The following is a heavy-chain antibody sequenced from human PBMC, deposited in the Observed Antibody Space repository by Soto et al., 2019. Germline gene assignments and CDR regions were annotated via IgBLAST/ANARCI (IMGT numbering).Heavy chain of an antibody. CDR2: IYYSGST. D-gene: IGHD5-12*01. V-gene: IGHV4-30-4*01. CDR1: GGSISSGDYY. J-gene: IGHJ2*01. Sequence: QVQLQESGPGLVKPSQTLSLTCTVSGGSISSGDYYWSWIRQPPGKGLEWIGYIYYSGSTYYNPSLKSRVTISVATSKNQFSLKLSSVTAADTAVYYCARDAIEMATSHWYLDLWGRGTLVTVSS. CDR3: ARDAIEMATSHWYLDL.